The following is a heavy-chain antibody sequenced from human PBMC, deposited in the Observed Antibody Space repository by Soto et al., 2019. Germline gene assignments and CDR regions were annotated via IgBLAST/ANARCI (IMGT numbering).Heavy chain of an antibody. CDR3: ARDPTRGVVVVVAAYYYYYGMDV. CDR2: ISYDGTNK. CDR1: GLTFSKYA. V-gene: IGHV3-30-3*01. Sequence: GGSLRLSCAASGLTFSKYAMSWFPQAPGEGLEWVAVISYDGTNKFYAHSVKGRFPISRDNSKNPLYLQMHSLRAEDTAVYYCARDPTRGVVVVVAAYYYYYGMDVWGQGTTVTV. D-gene: IGHD2-15*01. J-gene: IGHJ6*02.